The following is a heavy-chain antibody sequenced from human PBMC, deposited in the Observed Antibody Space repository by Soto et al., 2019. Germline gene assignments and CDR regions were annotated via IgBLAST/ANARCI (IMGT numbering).Heavy chain of an antibody. V-gene: IGHV3-30-3*01. CDR1: GFTFINHA. J-gene: IGHJ5*02. D-gene: IGHD3-9*01. Sequence: PGGPLRLSCAASGFTFINHAMHWVRQAPGKGLEWVAVVSYDGSSKSYSDSVKGRFTISRDNSKNTLYLQMNSLRAEDTAVYYCARDTYDINKRHWFDPWGQGTLVTVSS. CDR2: VSYDGSSK. CDR3: ARDTYDINKRHWFDP.